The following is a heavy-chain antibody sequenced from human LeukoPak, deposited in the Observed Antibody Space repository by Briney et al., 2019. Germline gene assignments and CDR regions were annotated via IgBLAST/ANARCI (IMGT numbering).Heavy chain of an antibody. Sequence: PGGSLRLFCAASGFTFSSYGMCWVRQAPGKGLEWVSGISGSGGSTYYADSVKGRFTISRDNSKNRLHLQMNSLRAEDTAVYYCAKDLGIAELYWGQGTLVTVSS. J-gene: IGHJ4*02. V-gene: IGHV3-23*01. CDR1: GFTFSSYG. CDR3: AKDLGIAELY. CDR2: ISGSGGST. D-gene: IGHD6-13*01.